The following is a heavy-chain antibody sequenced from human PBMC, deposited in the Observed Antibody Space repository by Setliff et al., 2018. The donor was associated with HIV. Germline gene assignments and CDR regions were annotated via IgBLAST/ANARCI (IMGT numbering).Heavy chain of an antibody. CDR2: INPNSGGT. Sequence: ASVKVSCKASGYTFTNYYMHWVRQAPGQGLEWMGWINPNSGGTNYAQKFQGRVTMTRDTSISTAYMELSRPRSDDTVVYYCARTLPQYTNLFDYWGQGTLVTVSS. CDR3: ARTLPQYTNLFDY. V-gene: IGHV1-2*02. J-gene: IGHJ4*02. CDR1: GYTFTNYY. D-gene: IGHD5-18*01.